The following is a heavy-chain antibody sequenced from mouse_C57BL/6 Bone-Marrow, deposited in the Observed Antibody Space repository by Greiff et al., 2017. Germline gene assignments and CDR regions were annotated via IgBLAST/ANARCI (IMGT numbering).Heavy chain of an antibody. CDR2: IHPNSGST. Sequence: QVQLQQPGAELVKPGASVKLSCKASGYTFTSYWMHWVKQRPGQGLAWIGMIHPNSGSTNYNEKFKSKATLTVDTSSSTAYMQLSSLTSEDSAVYYCARRGDPNARDYWGQGTSVTVSS. J-gene: IGHJ4*01. CDR3: ARRGDPNARDY. V-gene: IGHV1-64*01. CDR1: GYTFTSYW.